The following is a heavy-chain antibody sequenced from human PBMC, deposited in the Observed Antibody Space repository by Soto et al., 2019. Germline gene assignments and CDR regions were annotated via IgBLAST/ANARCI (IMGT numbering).Heavy chain of an antibody. D-gene: IGHD3-3*01. CDR2: IYYSGST. V-gene: IGHV4-31*03. J-gene: IGHJ6*02. CDR1: GGSISSGGYY. CDR3: ARDWASGYTSSSLSNGMDV. Sequence: SETLSLTCTVSGGSISSGGYYWSWIRQHPGKGLEWIGYIYYSGSTYYNPSLKSRVTISVDTSKNQFSLKLSSVTAADTAVYYCARDWASGYTSSSLSNGMDVWAQGTTVTVSS.